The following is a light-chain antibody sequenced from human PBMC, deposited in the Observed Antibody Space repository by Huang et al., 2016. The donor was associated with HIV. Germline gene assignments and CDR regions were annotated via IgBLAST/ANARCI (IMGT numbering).Light chain of an antibody. CDR2: DTS. CDR3: QQPGS. J-gene: IGKJ2*01. V-gene: IGKV3-11*01. CDR1: QSVGGY. Sequence: EIVLTQSPATLSLSPGERATLSCRSSQSVGGYLAWYQQKPGQAPRLLIYDTSTRATGIPAMFSGSGSETDFTLTISSLEPEDFAVYYCQQPGSFGQGTKVDIK.